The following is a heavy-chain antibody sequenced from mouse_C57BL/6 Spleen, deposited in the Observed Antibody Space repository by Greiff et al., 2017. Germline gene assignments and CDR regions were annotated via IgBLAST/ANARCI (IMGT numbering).Heavy chain of an antibody. V-gene: IGHV2-6-1*01. CDR2: IWSDGST. CDR1: GFSLTSSG. Sequence: QVQLQQSGPGLVAPSQSLSITCTVSGFSLTSSGVHWVRQPPGKGLEWLVVIWSDGSTTYNTALKSRLSISKDNSKSQVFLKMNSLQTDDTAMYYCARHGDGSSYWCAYWGQGTLVTVSA. J-gene: IGHJ3*01. D-gene: IGHD1-1*01. CDR3: ARHGDGSSYWCAY.